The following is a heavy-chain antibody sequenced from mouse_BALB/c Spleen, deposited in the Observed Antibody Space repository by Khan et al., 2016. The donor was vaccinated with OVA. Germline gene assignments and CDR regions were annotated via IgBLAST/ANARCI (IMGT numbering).Heavy chain of an antibody. CDR2: IWSGGST. V-gene: IGHV2-4*02. J-gene: IGHJ1*01. Sequence: VRLQQSGPGLVQPSQSLSITCTVSGFSLTFYGVHWIRQPPGKGLEWLGVIWSGGSTDYNSPFISRLSISKDNSKSQVFFKMNSLQADDTAIYYCARFYDYEGYFDVWGAGTTVTVSS. D-gene: IGHD2-4*01. CDR1: GFSLTFYG. CDR3: ARFYDYEGYFDV.